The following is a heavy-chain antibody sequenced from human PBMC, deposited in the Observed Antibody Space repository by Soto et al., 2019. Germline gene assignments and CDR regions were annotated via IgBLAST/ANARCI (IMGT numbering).Heavy chain of an antibody. CDR2: INHDGSEK. V-gene: IGHV3-7*01. Sequence: VQMVQSGGGLVQPGGSLRLSCAVSGFTFSAFRMTWVRQAPGRGLEWVANINHDGSEKYYVDSVTGRYTISRNNAKSALYLQMNSLRDDDTAVYYCMRDRNWSPHWGQGTQVTVSS. CDR3: MRDRNWSPH. CDR1: GFTFSAFR. J-gene: IGHJ4*02.